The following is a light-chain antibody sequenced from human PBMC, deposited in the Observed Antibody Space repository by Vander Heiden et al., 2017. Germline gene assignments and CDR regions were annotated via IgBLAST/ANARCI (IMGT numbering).Light chain of an antibody. CDR3: QQYNSYPYS. CDR2: DAS. V-gene: IGKV1-5*01. Sequence: IQTTQSPSILSASVGDRVTITCRASQIISGWLAWYQQKPGEAPKLLIYDASRLQSGVPSRFSGRGSGTEFTLTISSLQPDDFATYFCQQYNSYPYSFGQGTKLEIK. CDR1: QIISGW. J-gene: IGKJ2*01.